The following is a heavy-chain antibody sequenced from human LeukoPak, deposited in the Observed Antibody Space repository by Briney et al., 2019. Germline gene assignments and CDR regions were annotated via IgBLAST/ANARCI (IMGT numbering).Heavy chain of an antibody. CDR2: ISGSGGRT. J-gene: IGHJ4*02. D-gene: IGHD1-26*01. CDR3: AKDRGVERGATDY. CDR1: GFIFSSYA. Sequence: PGGSLRLSCAASGFIFSSYAMSWVRQAPGKGLEWVSGISGSGGRTYYAGSVKGRFTISRDNSKNTLSLQMNSLRVEDTAVYYCAKDRGVERGATDYWGQGTLVTVSS. V-gene: IGHV3-23*01.